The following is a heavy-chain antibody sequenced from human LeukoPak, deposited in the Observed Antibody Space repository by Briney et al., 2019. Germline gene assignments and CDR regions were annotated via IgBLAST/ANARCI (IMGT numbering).Heavy chain of an antibody. V-gene: IGHV1-8*01. CDR3: ARGLTTVTNNWFDP. D-gene: IGHD4-17*01. Sequence: ASVKVSCKASGYTFTSYDINWVRQATGQGLEWMGWMNPNSGNTGYAQKFQGRVTMTRNTSISTAYMELSSLRSEDTAVYYCARGLTTVTNNWFDPWGQGTLVTVSS. J-gene: IGHJ5*02. CDR2: MNPNSGNT. CDR1: GYTFTSYD.